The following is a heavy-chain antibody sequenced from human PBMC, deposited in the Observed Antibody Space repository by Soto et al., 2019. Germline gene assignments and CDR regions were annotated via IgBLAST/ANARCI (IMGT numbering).Heavy chain of an antibody. CDR2: IWFDGSDK. V-gene: IGHV3-33*01. CDR3: ARLHCSSSSCYSVGAFDI. Sequence: GGSLRLSCAASGFTFSTHGMHWVRQAPGRGLEWVALIWFDGSDKYYGDSVKDRFTISRDNSKNTLYLQMNSLRAEDTAVYYCARLHCSSSSCYSVGAFDIRGQGAMVTVSS. CDR1: GFTFSTHG. D-gene: IGHD2-2*01. J-gene: IGHJ3*02.